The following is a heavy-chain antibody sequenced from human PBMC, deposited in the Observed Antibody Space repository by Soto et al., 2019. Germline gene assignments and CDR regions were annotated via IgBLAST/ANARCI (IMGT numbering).Heavy chain of an antibody. J-gene: IGHJ4*02. V-gene: IGHV3-33*01. CDR3: ARGFDASAYDCSGYLRPRDY. CDR2: IWGDGSNK. D-gene: IGHD3-22*01. CDR1: GFIFSNYG. Sequence: GGSLRLSCATSGFIFSNYGMRWVRQAPGKGLEWVAVIWGDGSNKYYGDSVKGRFTISRDNSKNTLYLQMNSLRAEDTAVYYCARGFDASAYDCSGYLRPRDYWGQGTLVTVSS.